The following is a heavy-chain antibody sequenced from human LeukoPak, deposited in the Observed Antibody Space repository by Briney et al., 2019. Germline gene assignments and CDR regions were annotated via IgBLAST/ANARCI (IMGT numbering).Heavy chain of an antibody. D-gene: IGHD3-3*01. J-gene: IGHJ4*02. V-gene: IGHV1-46*01. CDR3: ARDLNWSDYDFDY. Sequence: ASVKVSCKASGYTFTSYYMHWVRQAPGQGLEWMGIINPSGGSTSYAQKFKGRVTMTRDTSTSTVYMELSSPRSDDTAVYYCARDLNWSDYDFDYWGQGTLVTVSS. CDR2: INPSGGST. CDR1: GYTFTSYY.